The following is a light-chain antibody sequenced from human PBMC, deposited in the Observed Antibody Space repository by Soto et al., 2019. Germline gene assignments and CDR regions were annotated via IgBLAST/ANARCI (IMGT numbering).Light chain of an antibody. V-gene: IGLV2-11*01. CDR1: SSDVGGYNY. CDR3: CSYAGIFDV. J-gene: IGLJ1*01. Sequence: QSALTQPRSVSGSPGQSVTISCTGTSSDVGGYNYVSWYQQHPGKAPKLMIYDVSKRPSGVPDRFSGSKSGNTASLTISGLQAEDEADYYCCSYAGIFDVFGTGTKVTVL. CDR2: DVS.